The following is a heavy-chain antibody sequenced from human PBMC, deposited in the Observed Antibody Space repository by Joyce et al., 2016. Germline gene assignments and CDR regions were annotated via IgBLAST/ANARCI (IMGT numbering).Heavy chain of an antibody. CDR3: AKDLGGEPYYYGMDV. CDR2: ISFDENNN. CDR1: GFTFDTYD. J-gene: IGHJ6*02. Sequence: QVQLVESGGGVVQPGRSLRLSCAASGFTFDTYDMPWVRQAPGKGLEWMASISFDENNNYYGESVKGRFSISRDNSKNTLYLQMNSLRAEDTAVYYCAKDLGGEPYYYGMDVWGQGTTVTVSS. V-gene: IGHV3-30*18. D-gene: IGHD1-26*01.